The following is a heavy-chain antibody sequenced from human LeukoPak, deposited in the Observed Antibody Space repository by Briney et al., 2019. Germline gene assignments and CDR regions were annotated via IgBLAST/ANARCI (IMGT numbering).Heavy chain of an antibody. CDR1: LFTVCSNY. J-gene: IGHJ4*02. CDR2: IYVGGNT. CDR3: TLWYSRRGALFDY. Sequence: PGGAPRLSPVDSLFTVCSNYMRWVRDAPQGGVWRVFVIYVGGNTLYAGSVQGRFTTSRENSTQTLYLPMNRLRAEATTGYYCTLWYSRRGALFDYWGQGTLVTVSS. V-gene: IGHV3-53*01. D-gene: IGHD6-13*01.